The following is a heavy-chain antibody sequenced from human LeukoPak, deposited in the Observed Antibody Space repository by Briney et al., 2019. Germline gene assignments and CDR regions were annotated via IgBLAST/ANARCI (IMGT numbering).Heavy chain of an antibody. Sequence: PSQTLSLTCTVSGGSISSGGYYWRWIRQHPGKGLEWIGYIYYSGSTYYNPSLKSRVTISVDTSKNQFSLKLSSVTAADTAVYYCARGGTMTTVTTFDYWGQGTLVTVSS. CDR1: GGSISSGGYY. CDR2: IYYSGST. D-gene: IGHD4-17*01. V-gene: IGHV4-31*03. J-gene: IGHJ4*02. CDR3: ARGGTMTTVTTFDY.